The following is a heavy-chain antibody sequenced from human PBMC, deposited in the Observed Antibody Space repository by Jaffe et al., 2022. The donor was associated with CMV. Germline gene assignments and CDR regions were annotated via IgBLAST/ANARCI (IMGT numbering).Heavy chain of an antibody. Sequence: QVHLQESGPGLVTPSGTLSLTCTISGGSITTYYWSWVRQSPEKGLEWIGYVYTTGNTNYNSALKSRVTISLDSSKNQFSLTLTSVTPADTAVYFCARAKRSSHFWNDYNREFYFDLWGQGTQVTVSS. V-gene: IGHV4-59*01. CDR1: GGSITTYY. CDR3: ARAKRSSHFWNDYNREFYFDL. J-gene: IGHJ4*02. D-gene: IGHD3-3*01. CDR2: VYTTGNT.